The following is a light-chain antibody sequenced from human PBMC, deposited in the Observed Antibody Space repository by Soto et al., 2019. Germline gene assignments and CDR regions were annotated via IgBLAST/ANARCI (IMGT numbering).Light chain of an antibody. Sequence: EIVMTQSPATLSVSPGERATLSCRANQSVSSNLAWYQQKPGQAPRLLIYGASTRATGIPARFSGSGSGTEFTLTISSLQSEDFAVYYCQQYNNWGFTFGPGTKVDIK. V-gene: IGKV3D-15*01. CDR3: QQYNNWGFT. CDR2: GAS. CDR1: QSVSSN. J-gene: IGKJ3*01.